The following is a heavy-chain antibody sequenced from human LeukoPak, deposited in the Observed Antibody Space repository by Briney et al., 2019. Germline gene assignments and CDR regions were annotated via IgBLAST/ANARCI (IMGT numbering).Heavy chain of an antibody. D-gene: IGHD1-26*01. J-gene: IGHJ5*02. CDR2: FDPEDGET. CDR1: GYTLTELS. V-gene: IGHV1-24*01. Sequence: ASVKVSCKVSGYTLTELSMHWVRQAPGKGLEWMGGFDPEDGETIYAQKFQGRVTMTEDTSTDTAYMELSSLRSEDTAVYYCATALPSSGSYYEGWFDPWGQGTLVTVSS. CDR3: ATALPSSGSYYEGWFDP.